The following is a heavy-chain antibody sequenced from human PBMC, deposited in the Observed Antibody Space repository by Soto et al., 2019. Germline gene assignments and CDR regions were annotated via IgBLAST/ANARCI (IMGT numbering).Heavy chain of an antibody. D-gene: IGHD6-13*01. V-gene: IGHV3-23*01. CDR1: GFTFSNYA. CDR3: AKDQGSSWYEIDY. CDR2: ISGCGGST. Sequence: EVQLLESGGGLVQPGGSLRLSCAASGFTFSNYAVTWVRQAPGKGLEWVSTISGCGGSTYYADSEKGRFAISRDNSKNSLYLQMNSVRAEDTAVYYCAKDQGSSWYEIDYWGQGTLVTVSS. J-gene: IGHJ4*02.